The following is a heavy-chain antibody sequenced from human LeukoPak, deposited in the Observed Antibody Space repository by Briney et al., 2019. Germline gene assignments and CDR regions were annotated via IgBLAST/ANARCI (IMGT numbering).Heavy chain of an antibody. J-gene: IGHJ4*02. CDR3: AKGVRIVGATSLDY. CDR1: GFTFSSYA. CDR2: ISGSGGSI. Sequence: GGSLRLSCAASGFTFSSYAMSWVRQAPGKGLEWVSAISGSGGSIYYADSVKGRFTISRDNSKNTLYLQMNSLRAEDTAVYYCAKGVRIVGATSLDYWGQGTLVTVSS. D-gene: IGHD1-26*01. V-gene: IGHV3-23*01.